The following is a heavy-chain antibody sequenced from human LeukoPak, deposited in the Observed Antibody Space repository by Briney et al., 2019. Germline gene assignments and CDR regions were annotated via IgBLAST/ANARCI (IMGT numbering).Heavy chain of an antibody. J-gene: IGHJ4*02. D-gene: IGHD3-3*01. Sequence: GGSLRLSCAASGFTFSSYWMSWVRQAPGKGLEWVANIKQDGSEKYYVDSVKGRFTISRDNAKNSLYLQMNSLRAEDTAVYYCARVNGMISITYYDFWSGYYRDDGSFDYWGQGTLVTVSS. V-gene: IGHV3-7*01. CDR2: IKQDGSEK. CDR1: GFTFSSYW. CDR3: ARVNGMISITYYDFWSGYYRDDGSFDY.